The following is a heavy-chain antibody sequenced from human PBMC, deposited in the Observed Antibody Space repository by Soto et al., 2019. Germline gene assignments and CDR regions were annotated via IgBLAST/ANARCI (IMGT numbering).Heavy chain of an antibody. Sequence: ASVKVSCKASGYTFTSYAMHWVRQAPGQRLEWMGWINAGNGNTKYSQKFQGRVTITRDTSASTAYMELSSLRSEDTAVYYCAGGKGGVVAAIDAFDIWGQGTMVTVSS. D-gene: IGHD2-15*01. CDR2: INAGNGNT. CDR3: AGGKGGVVAAIDAFDI. V-gene: IGHV1-3*01. J-gene: IGHJ3*02. CDR1: GYTFTSYA.